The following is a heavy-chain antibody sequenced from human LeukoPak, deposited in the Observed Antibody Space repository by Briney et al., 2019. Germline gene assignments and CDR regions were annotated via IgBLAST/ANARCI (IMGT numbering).Heavy chain of an antibody. D-gene: IGHD5-12*01. CDR2: ISGNSGTI. CDR3: ARDRGYSGYDLQY. Sequence: GGSLRLSCAASGFTFDIYAMNWVRQAPGKGLEWLSYISGNSGTIHYADSVEGRFTISRDNAKNSLYLQMNSPRAEDTGVYYCARDRGYSGYDLQYWGQGTLVTVSS. V-gene: IGHV3-48*01. J-gene: IGHJ4*02. CDR1: GFTFDIYA.